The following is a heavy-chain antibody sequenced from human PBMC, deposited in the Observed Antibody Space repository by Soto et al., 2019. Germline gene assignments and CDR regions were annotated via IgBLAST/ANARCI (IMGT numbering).Heavy chain of an antibody. CDR2: ISSSSSYI. D-gene: IGHD5-12*01. V-gene: IGHV3-21*01. Sequence: GGSLRLSCAASGFTFSSYSMNWVRQAPGKGLEWVSSISSSSSYIYYADSVKGRFTISRDNAKNSLYLQMNSLRAEDTAVYYCARELSGSLNYYYYYMDVWGKGTTVTVSS. J-gene: IGHJ6*03. CDR3: ARELSGSLNYYYYYMDV. CDR1: GFTFSSYS.